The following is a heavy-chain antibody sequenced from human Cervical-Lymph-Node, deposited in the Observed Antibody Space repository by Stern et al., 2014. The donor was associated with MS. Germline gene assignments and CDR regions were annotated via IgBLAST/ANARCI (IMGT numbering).Heavy chain of an antibody. CDR1: GYTFTDYW. V-gene: IGHV5-51*01. J-gene: IGHJ4*02. CDR3: ARPHSPGWSYYFDF. CDR2: IFPGAYDT. D-gene: IGHD6-19*01. Sequence: QLVQSGAEVRKPGQSLTISCNISGYTFTDYWIAWVRQMPGEALEWMGAIFPGAYDTRYSPSFQGHVTISVDTSINTAYLQWSDLRASDTAMYYCARPHSPGWSYYFDFWGQGTLVAVSS.